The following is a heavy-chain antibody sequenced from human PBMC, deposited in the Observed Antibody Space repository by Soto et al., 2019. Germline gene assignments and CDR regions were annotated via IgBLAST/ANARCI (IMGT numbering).Heavy chain of an antibody. V-gene: IGHV4-39*01. D-gene: IGHD3-10*01. J-gene: IGHJ6*02. CDR2: IYYSGST. Sequence: SETLSLTCTVSVGSISSSSYYWGWIRQPPGKGLEWIGSIYYSGSTYYNPSLKSRVTISVDTSKNQFSLKLSSVTAADTAVYYCAATITMVRGALNYYYGMDVWGQGTTVTVSS. CDR1: VGSISSSSYY. CDR3: AATITMVRGALNYYYGMDV.